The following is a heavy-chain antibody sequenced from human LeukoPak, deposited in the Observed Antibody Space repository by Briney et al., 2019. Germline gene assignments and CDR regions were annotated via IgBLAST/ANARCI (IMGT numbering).Heavy chain of an antibody. D-gene: IGHD3-22*01. CDR1: GFTFDDYG. J-gene: IGHJ5*02. CDR3: ARMVVVVTASRNWFDP. Sequence: PGGSLRLSCAASGFTFDDYGMSWVRQAPGKGLEWVSGINWNGGSTGYADSVEGRFTISRDNAKNSLYLQMNSLRAEDTALYYCARMVVVVTASRNWFDPWGQGTLVTVSS. CDR2: INWNGGST. V-gene: IGHV3-20*04.